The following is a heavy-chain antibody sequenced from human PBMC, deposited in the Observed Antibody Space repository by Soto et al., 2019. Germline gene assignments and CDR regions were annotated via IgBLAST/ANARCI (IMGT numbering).Heavy chain of an antibody. CDR2: IIPIFGTA. Sequence: SLKVSCKASGGTFSSYAISWVRQAPGQGLEWMGGIIPIFGTANYAQKFQGRVTITADESTSTACMELSSLRSEDTAVYYCARGMDIVVVPAAMAHYYYYGMDVWGQGTTVTVSS. CDR3: ARGMDIVVVPAAMAHYYYYGMDV. CDR1: GGTFSSYA. J-gene: IGHJ6*02. V-gene: IGHV1-69*13. D-gene: IGHD2-2*03.